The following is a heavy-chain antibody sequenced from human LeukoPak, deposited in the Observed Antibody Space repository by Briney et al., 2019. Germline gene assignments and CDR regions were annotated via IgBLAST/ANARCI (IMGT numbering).Heavy chain of an antibody. CDR2: IYYSGST. CDR3: ARIGGNDY. Sequence: SETLSLTCSVSGGSISSYYWSWIRQPPGKGLEWIGYIYYSGSTNYNPSLKSRVTISVDTSKNQFSLKLTSVTAADTAVYYCARIGGNDYWGRGTLVTVSS. J-gene: IGHJ4*02. CDR1: GGSISSYY. D-gene: IGHD4-23*01. V-gene: IGHV4-59*08.